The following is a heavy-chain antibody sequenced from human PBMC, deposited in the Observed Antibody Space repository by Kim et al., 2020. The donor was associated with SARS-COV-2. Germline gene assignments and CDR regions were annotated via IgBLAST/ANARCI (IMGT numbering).Heavy chain of an antibody. V-gene: IGHV1-18*01. Sequence: ASVKVSCKASGYTFTSYGISWVRQAPGQGLEWMGWISTYNGNTNYAQKLQGRVTMTTDTPTSTAYMELRSLRSDDTAVYYCARGSLRFSSFLHKFDYWGQGTLVTVSS. CDR3: ARGSLRFSSFLHKFDY. J-gene: IGHJ4*02. CDR1: GYTFTSYG. CDR2: ISTYNGNT. D-gene: IGHD6-6*01.